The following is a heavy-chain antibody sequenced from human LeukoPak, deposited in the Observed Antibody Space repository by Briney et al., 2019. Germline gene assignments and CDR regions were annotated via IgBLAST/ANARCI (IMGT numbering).Heavy chain of an antibody. D-gene: IGHD4-11*01. CDR1: GFTFSTYG. CDR3: ARDSNSGYFDY. CDR2: ISSSSSYI. Sequence: GGSLRLSCAGSGFTFSTYGMNWVRQAPGKGLEWVSSISSSSSYIYYADSVKGRFTISRDNAKNSLYLQMNSLRAEDTAVYYCARDSNSGYFDYWGQGTLVTVSS. V-gene: IGHV3-21*01. J-gene: IGHJ4*02.